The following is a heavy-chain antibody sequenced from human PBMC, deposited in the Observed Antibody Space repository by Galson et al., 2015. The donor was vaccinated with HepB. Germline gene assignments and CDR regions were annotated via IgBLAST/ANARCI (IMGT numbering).Heavy chain of an antibody. D-gene: IGHD6-19*01. CDR3: ARGGVVGGTDY. CDR1: GSTFSSYF. Sequence: SLRLSCAASGSTFSSYFMDWVRQAPGKGLVWVSDTNRDGSVTRCADSVKGRFTISRDNAKNMLYLQMNSLRVDDAAIYYCARGGVVGGTDYWGQGTLVTVSS. CDR2: TNRDGSVT. V-gene: IGHV3-74*01. J-gene: IGHJ4*02.